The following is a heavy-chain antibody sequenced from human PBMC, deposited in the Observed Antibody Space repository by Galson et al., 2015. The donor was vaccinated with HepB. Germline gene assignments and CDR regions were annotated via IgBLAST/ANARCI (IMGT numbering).Heavy chain of an antibody. J-gene: IGHJ1*01. CDR2: MHSGGNT. CDR3: ARDHPSTAVYFHH. V-gene: IGHV3-66*01. D-gene: IGHD6-6*01. Sequence: SLRLSCAASEFIVSSNYMSWVRQAPGKGLEWVSVMHSGGNTYYADSVKGRFTISRDQSKNTMYLQMNSLRAEDTAVYYCARDHPSTAVYFHHWGQGTLVTVSS. CDR1: EFIVSSNY.